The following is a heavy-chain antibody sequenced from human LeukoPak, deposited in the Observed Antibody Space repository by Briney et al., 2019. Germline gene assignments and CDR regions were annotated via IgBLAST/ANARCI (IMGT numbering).Heavy chain of an antibody. CDR2: ISSSSGYI. V-gene: IGHV3-21*01. J-gene: IGHJ4*02. Sequence: GGSLRLSCAASEFTFSSYSMNWVRQAPGQGLEWVSSISSSSGYIWYVDSVKGRFTISRDNAKNSLYLQMNSLRAEDTAVYYCARDLGVIVHPSDYWGQGTLVTVSS. D-gene: IGHD3-16*02. CDR3: ARDLGVIVHPSDY. CDR1: EFTFSSYS.